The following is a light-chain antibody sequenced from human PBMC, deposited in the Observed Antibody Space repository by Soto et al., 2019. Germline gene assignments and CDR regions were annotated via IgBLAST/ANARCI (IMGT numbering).Light chain of an antibody. CDR2: GAS. Sequence: EIVMTQSPATLSMSPGERASLSCRASQSVSTNLAWYQQKPGQAPRLLIYGASTRATGIPARFSGSGSGTVFTLTISSLQSEDFAVYSCQQYNKWPRTFGQGTKVDIK. CDR3: QQYNKWPRT. CDR1: QSVSTN. V-gene: IGKV3-15*01. J-gene: IGKJ1*01.